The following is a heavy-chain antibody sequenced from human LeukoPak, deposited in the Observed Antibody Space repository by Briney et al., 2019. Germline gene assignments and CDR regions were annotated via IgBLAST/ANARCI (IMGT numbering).Heavy chain of an antibody. CDR1: GFTFSSYA. Sequence: GGSLRLSCTASGFTFSSYAMSWVRQAPGKGLEWVSAISGSGGSTNYADSVKGRFTISRDNSKNTLYLQMNSLRAEDTAVYYCAKDRFCSSTSCYTNFDYWGQGTLVTVSS. J-gene: IGHJ4*02. CDR2: ISGSGGST. CDR3: AKDRFCSSTSCYTNFDY. V-gene: IGHV3-23*01. D-gene: IGHD2-2*02.